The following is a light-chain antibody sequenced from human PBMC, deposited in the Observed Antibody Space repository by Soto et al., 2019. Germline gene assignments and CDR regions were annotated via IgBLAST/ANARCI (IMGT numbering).Light chain of an antibody. V-gene: IGKV4-1*01. CDR2: WAS. Sequence: VMTQSADSLAVSLGERATINCKSSHSFLYSSNNKNYLAWYQQKPGQPPKLLIYWASTRESGVPDRFSGSGSGTDFTLTISSLQSEDFAIYYCQQYNDWPPWTFGQGTKVDIK. J-gene: IGKJ1*01. CDR3: QQYNDWPPWT. CDR1: HSFLYSSNNKNY.